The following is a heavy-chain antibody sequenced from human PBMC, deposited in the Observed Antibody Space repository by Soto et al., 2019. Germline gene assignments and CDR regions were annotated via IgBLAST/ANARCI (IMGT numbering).Heavy chain of an antibody. D-gene: IGHD2-2*02. CDR3: ARGRDIVVVPAAILNWFDP. CDR1: GYTFTSYD. Sequence: ASVKVSCKASGYTFTSYDINWVRQATGQGLEWMGWMNPNSGNTGYAQKFQGRVTMTRNTSISTAYMELSSLRSEDTAVYYCARGRDIVVVPAAILNWFDPWGQGTLVTVSS. J-gene: IGHJ5*02. V-gene: IGHV1-8*01. CDR2: MNPNSGNT.